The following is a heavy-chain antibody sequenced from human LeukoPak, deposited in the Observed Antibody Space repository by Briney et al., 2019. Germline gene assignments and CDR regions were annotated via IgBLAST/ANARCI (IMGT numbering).Heavy chain of an antibody. Sequence: PGGSLRLSCAASGFTFSDYYMSWIRQAPGKGLEWVSYISSSGSTIYYADSVKGRLTISRDNAKNSLYLQMNSLRAEDTAVYYCARDLGYDILTGYHIPYYFDYWGQGTLVTVSS. J-gene: IGHJ4*02. CDR3: ARDLGYDILTGYHIPYYFDY. D-gene: IGHD3-9*01. V-gene: IGHV3-11*01. CDR2: ISSSGSTI. CDR1: GFTFSDYY.